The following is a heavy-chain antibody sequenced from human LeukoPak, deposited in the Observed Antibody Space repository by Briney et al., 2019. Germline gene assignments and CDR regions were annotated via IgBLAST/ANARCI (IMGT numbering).Heavy chain of an antibody. J-gene: IGHJ3*02. CDR1: EFTFSSYG. Sequence: GGSLRLSYAASEFTFSSYGMHWVRQATGKGLEWVAQIWYDGSKKYYADSVKGRFTTSRDNAKNTLYLQMNSLRAEDTAVYYCARDKNYNQNSAIGGAFDIWGQGTMVTVSS. CDR2: IWYDGSKK. D-gene: IGHD3-10*01. CDR3: ARDKNYNQNSAIGGAFDI. V-gene: IGHV3-33*01.